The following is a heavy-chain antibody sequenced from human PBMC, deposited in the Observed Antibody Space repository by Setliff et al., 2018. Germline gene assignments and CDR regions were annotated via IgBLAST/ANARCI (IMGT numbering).Heavy chain of an antibody. J-gene: IGHJ6*03. CDR2: IYTSGST. CDR3: AREKGNREAPELRGLYYYYMDV. CDR1: GCSISSYY. V-gene: IGHV4-4*07. Sequence: SETLSLTCTVSGCSISSYYWSWIRQPAGKGLEWIGRIYTSGSTNYNPSLKSRVTMSVDTSKNQFSLKLSSVTAADTAVYYCAREKGNREAPELRGLYYYYMDVWGKGTTVTVSS. D-gene: IGHD3-10*01.